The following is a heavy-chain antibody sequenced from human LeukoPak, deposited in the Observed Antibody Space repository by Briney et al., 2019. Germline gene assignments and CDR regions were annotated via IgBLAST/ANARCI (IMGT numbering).Heavy chain of an antibody. J-gene: IGHJ4*02. D-gene: IGHD6-13*01. CDR2: ISARGGST. Sequence: GGSLRLSCAASGFTFSSYAMSWVRQAPGKGLEWVSVISARGGSTYYADSVKGRFTISRDNSKNTLYLQMNSLRGEDTALYYCAKLPTSSCWYIFDYWGQGTLVTVSS. CDR1: GFTFSSYA. CDR3: AKLPTSSCWYIFDY. V-gene: IGHV3-23*01.